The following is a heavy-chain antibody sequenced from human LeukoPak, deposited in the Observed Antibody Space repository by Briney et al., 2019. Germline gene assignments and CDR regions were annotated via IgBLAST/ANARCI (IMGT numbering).Heavy chain of an antibody. CDR2: ISGSGDNTVMSGSGENT. J-gene: IGHJ3*02. CDR1: GFTFSTTA. Sequence: GGSLRLSCAASGFTFSTTAMGWVRQAPGKGLEWLSVISGSGDNTVMSGSGENTYYADSVKGRFTISRDNSKNTLYLQMNSLRVEDTAVYYCARDSGSTYYYDSSGSRDAFDIWGQGTMVTVSS. V-gene: IGHV3-23*01. D-gene: IGHD3-22*01. CDR3: ARDSGSTYYYDSSGSRDAFDI.